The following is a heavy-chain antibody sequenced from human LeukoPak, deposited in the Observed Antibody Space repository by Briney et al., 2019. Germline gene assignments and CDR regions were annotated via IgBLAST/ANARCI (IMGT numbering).Heavy chain of an antibody. J-gene: IGHJ6*03. V-gene: IGHV3-15*01. CDR3: TTQQLATEDYYYYMDV. CDR1: GFTFSDYY. Sequence: GGSLRLSCAASGFTFSDYYMSWIRQAPGKGLEWVGRIKSKTDGGTTDYAAPVKGRFTISRDDSKNTLYLQMNSLKTEDTAVYYCTTQQLATEDYYYYMDVWGKGTTVTVSS. CDR2: IKSKTDGGTT. D-gene: IGHD6-13*01.